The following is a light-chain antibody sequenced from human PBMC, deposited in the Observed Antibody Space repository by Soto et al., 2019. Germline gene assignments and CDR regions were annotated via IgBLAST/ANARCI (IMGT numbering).Light chain of an antibody. V-gene: IGLV2-14*01. CDR3: SSYTTSNTLV. Sequence: QFALTQPASVSGSPGQSITISCTGTSSDVGAYHYVSWYQQHPGKAPKLMIYDVSDRPSGVSNRFSGSKSGNTASLTISGLQAEDEADYYCSSYTTSNTLVFGGGTKLTVL. CDR2: DVS. J-gene: IGLJ2*01. CDR1: SSDVGAYHY.